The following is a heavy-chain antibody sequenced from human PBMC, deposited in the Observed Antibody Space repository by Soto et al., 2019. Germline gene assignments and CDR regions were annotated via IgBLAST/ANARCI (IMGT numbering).Heavy chain of an antibody. Sequence: SGPTLVNPTQTLTLTCTFSGFSLRNSGMRVSWIRQPPGKALEWLARIDWDDDTYYSTSLRTRLTISKDTPKNRVVLTMTNMDPADTATYYCAKTGTDGSWSDPWGQGTLVTVSS. CDR2: IDWDDDT. J-gene: IGHJ5*02. CDR1: GFSLRNSGMR. V-gene: IGHV2-70*04. D-gene: IGHD1-1*01. CDR3: AKTGTDGSWSDP.